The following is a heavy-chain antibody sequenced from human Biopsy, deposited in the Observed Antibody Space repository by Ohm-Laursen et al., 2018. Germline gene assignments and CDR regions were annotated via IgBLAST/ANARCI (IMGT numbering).Heavy chain of an antibody. Sequence: SETLSLTCAVYGESFNGYHWSWIRQTPGKGLEWIGEINHSGRTNYNPSLKSRVTISVDTSKNQFSLKVRSVTAADTAVYYCVRGVDYYDPYHYYALDVWGQGTTVTVSS. CDR2: INHSGRT. D-gene: IGHD3-22*01. CDR3: VRGVDYYDPYHYYALDV. CDR1: GESFNGYH. J-gene: IGHJ6*02. V-gene: IGHV4-34*01.